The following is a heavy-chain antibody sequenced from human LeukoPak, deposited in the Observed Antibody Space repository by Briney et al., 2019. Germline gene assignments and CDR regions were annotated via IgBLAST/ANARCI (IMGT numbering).Heavy chain of an antibody. D-gene: IGHD3-10*01. CDR1: GFTFSSYW. V-gene: IGHV3-7*01. CDR2: IKQDGSEK. CDR3: AREQSMVRGVTSFDY. J-gene: IGHJ4*02. Sequence: GGSLRLSCAASGFTFSSYWMSWVRQAPGKGLEWVANIKQDGSEKYYVDSVKGRFTISRDNAKNSLYLQMNSLRAEDTAVYYRAREQSMVRGVTSFDYWGQGTLVTVSS.